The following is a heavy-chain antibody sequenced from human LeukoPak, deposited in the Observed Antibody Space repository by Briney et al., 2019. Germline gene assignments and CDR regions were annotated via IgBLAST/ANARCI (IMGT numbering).Heavy chain of an antibody. CDR2: ISWNSGTI. Sequence: GGSLRLSCAASGFTFHDYAMHWVRQAPGKGLEWVSGISWNSGTIVYADSVKGRFTISRDNAKNSLSLQMNSLRPEDTALYYCAKDNGYYFDYWGQGSLVTVSS. V-gene: IGHV3-9*01. CDR3: AKDNGYYFDY. CDR1: GFTFHDYA. J-gene: IGHJ4*02.